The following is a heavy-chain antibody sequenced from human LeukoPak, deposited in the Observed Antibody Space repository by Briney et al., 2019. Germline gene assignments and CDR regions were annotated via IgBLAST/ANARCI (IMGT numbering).Heavy chain of an antibody. CDR3: AREDSGSHTRLFDY. J-gene: IGHJ4*02. Sequence: PGGSLRLSCAASGFTFSSYWMHWVRQAPGKGLVWVSRINSDGSSTSYADSVKGRFTISRDNAKNTLYLQMNSLRAEDTAVYYCAREDSGSHTRLFDYWGQGTLVTVSS. CDR1: GFTFSSYW. CDR2: INSDGSST. D-gene: IGHD1-26*01. V-gene: IGHV3-74*01.